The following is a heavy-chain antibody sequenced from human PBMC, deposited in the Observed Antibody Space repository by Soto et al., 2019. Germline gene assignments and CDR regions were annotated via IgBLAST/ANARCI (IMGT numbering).Heavy chain of an antibody. J-gene: IGHJ4*02. V-gene: IGHV4-31*03. D-gene: IGHD4-4*01. Sequence: CTVSGGSISSGGYYWSWIRQHPGKGLEWIGYIYYSGSTYYNPSLKSRVTISVDTSKNQFSLKLSSVTAADTAVYYCARGKYSNNHFDYWGQGTLVTVSS. CDR3: ARGKYSNNHFDY. CDR2: IYYSGST. CDR1: GGSISSGGYY.